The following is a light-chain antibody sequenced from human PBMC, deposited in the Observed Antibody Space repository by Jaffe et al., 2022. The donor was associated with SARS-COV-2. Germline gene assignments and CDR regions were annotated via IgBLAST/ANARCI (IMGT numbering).Light chain of an antibody. CDR3: QESYRTRT. V-gene: IGKV1-39*01. J-gene: IGKJ2*01. Sequence: DTQVTQSPPSLSASVGDRVTITCRASQSINDYLNWYQQKPGKAPKLLIYGASNLRSGVPSRFSGSGSGTDFTLTISSLQTEDFATYYCQESYRTRTFGQGTKLEIK. CDR1: QSINDY. CDR2: GAS.